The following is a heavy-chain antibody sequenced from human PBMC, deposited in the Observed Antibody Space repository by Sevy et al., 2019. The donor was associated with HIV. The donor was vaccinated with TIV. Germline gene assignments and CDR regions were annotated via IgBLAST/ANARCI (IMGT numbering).Heavy chain of an antibody. CDR3: AKVATYSSSSGERRPNDY. CDR1: GYTFTAYY. D-gene: IGHD6-6*01. J-gene: IGHJ4*02. Sequence: ASVKVSCKASGYTFTAYYIHWVRQAPGQGPEWMGWINPNGGGGNYAQNFQGRVTMTTDASISTAYMDLTRLRSDDTAVYYCAKVATYSSSSGERRPNDYWGQGTLVTVSS. CDR2: INPNGGGG. V-gene: IGHV1-2*02.